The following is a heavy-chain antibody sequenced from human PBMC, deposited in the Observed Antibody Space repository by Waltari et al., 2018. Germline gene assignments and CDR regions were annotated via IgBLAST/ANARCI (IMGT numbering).Heavy chain of an antibody. CDR1: GGTFSSYA. D-gene: IGHD6-6*01. CDR3: ARDRDSSSSRGYYYYYMDV. V-gene: IGHV1-69*04. Sequence: QVQLVQSGAEVKKPGSSVKVPCKASGGTFSSYAISWVRQAPGQGLEWMGGSIPILGIANYAQKFQGRVTITADESTSTAYMELSSLRSEDTAVYYCARDRDSSSSRGYYYYYMDVWGKGTTVTVSS. J-gene: IGHJ6*03. CDR2: SIPILGIA.